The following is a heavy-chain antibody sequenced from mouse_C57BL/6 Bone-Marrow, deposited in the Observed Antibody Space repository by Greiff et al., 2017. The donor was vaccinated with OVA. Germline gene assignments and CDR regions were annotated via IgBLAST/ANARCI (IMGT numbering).Heavy chain of an antibody. D-gene: IGHD1-1*01. CDR2: IDPENGDT. CDR3: TFYYGSSYDYAMDY. V-gene: IGHV14-4*01. Sequence: VHVKQSGAELVRPGASVKLSCTASGFNIKDDYMHWVKQRPEQGLEWIGWIDPENGDTEYASKFQGKATITADTSSNTAYLQLSSLTSEDTAVYYCTFYYGSSYDYAMDYWGQGTSVTVSS. CDR1: GFNIKDDY. J-gene: IGHJ4*01.